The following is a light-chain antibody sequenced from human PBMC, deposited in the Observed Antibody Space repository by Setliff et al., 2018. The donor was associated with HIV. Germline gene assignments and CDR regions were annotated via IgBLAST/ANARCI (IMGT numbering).Light chain of an antibody. V-gene: IGLV1-47*01. J-gene: IGLJ1*01. CDR3: AAWDDSLNGYV. CDR2: RNN. Sequence: QSALTQPPSVSGAPGQRVTISCTGSSSNIGAGYDVHWYQQLPGTAPKLLIYRNNQRPSGVPDRFSGSKSGTSASLAISGLQSEDEADYYCAAWDDSLNGYVFGTGTRSPS. CDR1: SSNIGAGYD.